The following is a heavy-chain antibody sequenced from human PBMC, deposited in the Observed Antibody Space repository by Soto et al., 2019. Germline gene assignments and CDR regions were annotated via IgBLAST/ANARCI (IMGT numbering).Heavy chain of an antibody. V-gene: IGHV3-15*01. CDR1: GLSVTNAW. J-gene: IGHJ5*02. D-gene: IGHD3-3*01. CDR2: IKPKTDRGKTI. CDR3: STAGQWYFWTASYLEP. Sequence: GGSLRLSCAASGLSVTNAWLSWFRQTPGKGLEWVGSIKPKTDRGKTIQYGASVKGRLIISRDDSKDILYLEMNSLKTDDTGVYYCSTAGQWYFWTASYLEPWGQGTPVSVSS.